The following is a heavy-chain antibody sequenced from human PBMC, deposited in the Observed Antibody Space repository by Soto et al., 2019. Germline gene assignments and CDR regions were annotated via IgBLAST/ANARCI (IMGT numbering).Heavy chain of an antibody. J-gene: IGHJ6*02. CDR3: AREWSHGGTSYYYGMDV. CDR1: GGTFSSYA. V-gene: IGHV1-69*06. D-gene: IGHD1-1*01. CDR2: IIPIFGTA. Sequence: SVKVSCKASGGTFSSYAISCVRQAPGQGLEWMGGIIPIFGTANYAQKFQGRVTITADKSTSTAYMELSSLRSEDTAVYYCAREWSHGGTSYYYGMDVWGQGTTVTVSS.